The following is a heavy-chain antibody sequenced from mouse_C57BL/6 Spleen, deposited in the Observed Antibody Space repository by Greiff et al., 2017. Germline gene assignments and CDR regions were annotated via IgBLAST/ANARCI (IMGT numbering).Heavy chain of an antibody. CDR3: ARRVYGSSYWYFDV. D-gene: IGHD1-1*01. Sequence: QVQLKQPGAELVKPGASVKMSCKASGYTFTSYWITWVKQRPGQGLEWIGDIYPGSGSTNYNEKFKSKATLTVDTSSSTAYMQLSSLTSEDSAVYYCARRVYGSSYWYFDVWGTGTTVTVSS. J-gene: IGHJ1*03. V-gene: IGHV1-55*01. CDR1: GYTFTSYW. CDR2: IYPGSGST.